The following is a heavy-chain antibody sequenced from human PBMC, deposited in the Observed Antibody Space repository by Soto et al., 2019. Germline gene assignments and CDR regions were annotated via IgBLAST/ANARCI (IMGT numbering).Heavy chain of an antibody. V-gene: IGHV3-30*18. Sequence: GGSLRLSCAVSGFTFSSYGMHWVRQAPGKGLEWVAVISYDGSNKYYADSVKGRFTISRDNSKNTLYLQMNSLRAEDTAVYYCAKSPIYYGSGSYFDYWSQGTLVTVSS. D-gene: IGHD3-10*01. J-gene: IGHJ4*02. CDR1: GFTFSSYG. CDR3: AKSPIYYGSGSYFDY. CDR2: ISYDGSNK.